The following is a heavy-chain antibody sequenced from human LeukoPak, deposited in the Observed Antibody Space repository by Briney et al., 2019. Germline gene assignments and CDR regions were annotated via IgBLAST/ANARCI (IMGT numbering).Heavy chain of an antibody. D-gene: IGHD1-7*01. CDR3: ARDYTLTLGTTTYFQH. Sequence: ASVKVSSKASGYIFDIYAMIWVRQAPGQGLEFMGWIATNTGNPTYAQGFTGRFVFSLDTSVSTAYLQISSLKAEDTAVYYCARDYTLTLGTTTYFQHWGQGTLVTVSS. J-gene: IGHJ1*01. CDR1: GYIFDIYA. V-gene: IGHV7-4-1*02. CDR2: IATNTGNP.